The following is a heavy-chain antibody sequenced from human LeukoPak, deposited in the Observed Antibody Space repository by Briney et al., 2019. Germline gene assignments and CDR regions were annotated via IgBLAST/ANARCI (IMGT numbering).Heavy chain of an antibody. CDR3: ARDKRYSYGTFDY. V-gene: IGHV4-31*03. Sequence: SETLSLTCTVSGGSISSGGYYWSWIRQHPGKGLEWIGYIYYSGSTYYNPSLKSRVTISVDTSKNQFSLKLSSVTAADTAVYYCARDKRYSYGTFDYWGQGTLVTVSS. CDR2: IYYSGST. CDR1: GGSISSGGYY. D-gene: IGHD5-18*01. J-gene: IGHJ4*02.